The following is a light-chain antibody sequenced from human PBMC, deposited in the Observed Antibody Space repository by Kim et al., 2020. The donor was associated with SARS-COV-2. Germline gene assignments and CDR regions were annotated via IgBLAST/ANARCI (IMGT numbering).Light chain of an antibody. CDR1: QSVRTDY. J-gene: IGKJ2*01. CDR3: QQYGGSPPYT. CDR2: GAS. Sequence: SAGERATLSCRASQSVRTDYLAWYQHKPGQAPRLLIYGASSRATGIPDRFSAIGSGTDFTLTISGLEPEDSAVYYCQQYGGSPPYTFGQGTKLEI. V-gene: IGKV3-20*01.